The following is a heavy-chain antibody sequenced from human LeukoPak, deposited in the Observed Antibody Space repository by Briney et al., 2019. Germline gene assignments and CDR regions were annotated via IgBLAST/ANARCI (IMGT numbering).Heavy chain of an antibody. J-gene: IGHJ4*02. D-gene: IGHD2-2*01. CDR3: ARAQLGYQLLLDY. Sequence: SVKVSCKASGGTFSSYAISWVRQAPGQGLEWMGGIIPIFGTANYAQKFQGRVTITADKSTSTAYMELSSLRSDDTAVYYCARAQLGYQLLLDYWGQGTLVTVSS. CDR1: GGTFSSYA. V-gene: IGHV1-69*06. CDR2: IIPIFGTA.